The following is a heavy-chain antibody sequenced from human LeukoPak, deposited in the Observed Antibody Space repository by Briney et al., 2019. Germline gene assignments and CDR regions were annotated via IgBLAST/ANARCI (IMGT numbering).Heavy chain of an antibody. CDR2: IYTSGST. V-gene: IGHV4-4*07. CDR1: GGSISSYY. D-gene: IGHD2-21*02. CDR3: ARDNVVVTAIPFDY. Sequence: SETLSLTCTVSGGSISSYYWSWIRQPAGKGLEWIGRIYTSGSTNYNPSLKSRVTMSVDMSKNQFSLKLSSVTAADTAVYYCARDNVVVTAIPFDYWGQGTLVTVSS. J-gene: IGHJ4*02.